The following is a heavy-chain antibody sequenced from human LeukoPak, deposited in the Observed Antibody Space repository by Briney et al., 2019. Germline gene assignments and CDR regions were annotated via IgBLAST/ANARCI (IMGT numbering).Heavy chain of an antibody. CDR1: GYSFTTYW. V-gene: IGHV5-51*01. J-gene: IGHJ4*02. Sequence: GESLKISCTASGYSFTTYWIAWVRKMPGKGLEWMGMIYPGDSDTRYSPSFQGQITISVDKSISIAYLQWSRLKASDTAMYYCARLLQGVAGTWGYWGQGTLVTV. CDR2: IYPGDSDT. CDR3: ARLLQGVAGTWGY. D-gene: IGHD6-19*01.